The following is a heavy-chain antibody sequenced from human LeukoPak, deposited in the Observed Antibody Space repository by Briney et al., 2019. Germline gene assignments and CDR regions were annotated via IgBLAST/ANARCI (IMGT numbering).Heavy chain of an antibody. CDR3: ATDLISYGSGSYSGICSGY. Sequence: ASVKVSFKVSVYTLTELSMHWVRQAPGKGLEWMGGFDPEDGETIYAQKFQGRVTMTEDTSTDTAYMELSSLRSEDTAVYYCATDLISYGSGSYSGICSGYWGQGTLVTVSS. V-gene: IGHV1-24*01. J-gene: IGHJ4*02. D-gene: IGHD3-10*01. CDR2: FDPEDGET. CDR1: VYTLTELS.